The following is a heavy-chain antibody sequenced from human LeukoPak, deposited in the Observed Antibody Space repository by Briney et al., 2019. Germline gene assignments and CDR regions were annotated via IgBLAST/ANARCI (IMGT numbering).Heavy chain of an antibody. CDR3: ARGREQWYFDY. J-gene: IGHJ4*02. V-gene: IGHV3-53*01. Sequence: PGGSLRLSCAASGFTVSSNYMSWVRQAPGKGLEWVSVIYSGGSTYYADSVKGRFTISRDNSKNTLYLQMNSLRAEDTAVYYCARGREQWYFDYWGQGTLVTVSS. D-gene: IGHD6-19*01. CDR2: IYSGGST. CDR1: GFTVSSNY.